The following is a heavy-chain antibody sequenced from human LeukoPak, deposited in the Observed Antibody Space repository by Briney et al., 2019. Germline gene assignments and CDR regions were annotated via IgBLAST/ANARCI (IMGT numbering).Heavy chain of an antibody. D-gene: IGHD3-22*01. CDR1: GDSVSRNTAT. Sequence: SQTLSLTCGISGDSVSRNTATWNWIRPSPSRGLEWLGRTYYRSTWYSVYAASVKSRMTVTPDTSKNQAALQLNSVTPEDTAVYYCASSGYYQEYLQHWGQGTLVTVSS. CDR3: ASSGYYQEYLQH. J-gene: IGHJ1*01. V-gene: IGHV6-1*01. CDR2: TYYRSTWYS.